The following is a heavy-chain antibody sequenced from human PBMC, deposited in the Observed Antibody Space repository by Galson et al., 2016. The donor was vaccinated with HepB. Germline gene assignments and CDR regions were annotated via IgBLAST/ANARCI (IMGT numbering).Heavy chain of an antibody. CDR3: ATHKTGPTGSPFDY. V-gene: IGHV4-39*01. J-gene: IGHJ4*02. CDR1: GGSIRSNYY. CDR2: IHYGGTT. D-gene: IGHD1-7*01. Sequence: SETLSLTCTVSGGSIRSNYYWGWIRQPPGQGLEWIGSIHYGGTTQYNPSLKSRVTMTVDTSKNQFSLNFGSVTAADTAFYYCATHKTGPTGSPFDYWGQGALVTVSS.